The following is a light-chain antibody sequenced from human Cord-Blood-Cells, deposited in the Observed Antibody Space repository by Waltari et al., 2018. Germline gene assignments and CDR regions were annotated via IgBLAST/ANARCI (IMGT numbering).Light chain of an antibody. J-gene: IGKJ3*01. Sequence: DIQMTQSPSSLSASVGDRVTITCRASQSISSYLNWYQQKQGIAPKLLIYAASSLQSGVPSRFSGSGSGTDFTLTISSLQPEDFATYYCQQSYSTPTFGPGTKVDIK. CDR3: QQSYSTPT. CDR1: QSISSY. CDR2: AAS. V-gene: IGKV1-39*01.